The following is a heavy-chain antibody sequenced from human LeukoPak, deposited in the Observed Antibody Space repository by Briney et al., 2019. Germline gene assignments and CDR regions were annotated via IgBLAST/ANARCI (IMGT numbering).Heavy chain of an antibody. V-gene: IGHV3-21*04. Sequence: GGSLRLSCAASGFTFSTYSMNWVRQAPGKGLEWVSSISSSSSYIYYADSVKGRFTISRDNSKNTLYLQMNSLRADDTAVYYCAKEAYYADWGQGTLVTVSS. CDR1: GFTFSTYS. CDR3: AKEAYYAD. J-gene: IGHJ4*02. D-gene: IGHD3-3*01. CDR2: ISSSSSYI.